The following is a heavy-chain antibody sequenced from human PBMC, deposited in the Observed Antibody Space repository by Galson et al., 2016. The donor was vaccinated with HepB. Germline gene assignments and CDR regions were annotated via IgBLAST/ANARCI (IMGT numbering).Heavy chain of an antibody. J-gene: IGHJ6*02. D-gene: IGHD3-3*02. CDR3: ASDDFKLARSDGMDV. V-gene: IGHV3-21*01. Sequence: SLRLSCAASGSTFSGYDMNWVRQAPGKGLEWVSYISDTSSHTYYAESVKGRFTISRDNAKNSLYLQMNSLRVEDTAVYYCASDDFKLARSDGMDVWGQGTTVTVSS. CDR1: GSTFSGYD. CDR2: ISDTSSHT.